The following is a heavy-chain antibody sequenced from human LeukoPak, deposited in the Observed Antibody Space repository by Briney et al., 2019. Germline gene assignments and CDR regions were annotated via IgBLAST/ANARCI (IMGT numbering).Heavy chain of an antibody. J-gene: IGHJ5*02. CDR2: VRYSGST. Sequence: PSETLSLTCTVSGGSISSGYYWGWIRQPPGKGLEWIGNVRYSGSTYYNPSLKSRVTISVDTSKNQFSLKLSSVTAADTAVYYCARMTHRRGLNWFDPWGQGTLVTVSS. CDR1: GGSISSGYY. V-gene: IGHV4-39*07. CDR3: ARMTHRRGLNWFDP. D-gene: IGHD2-21*01.